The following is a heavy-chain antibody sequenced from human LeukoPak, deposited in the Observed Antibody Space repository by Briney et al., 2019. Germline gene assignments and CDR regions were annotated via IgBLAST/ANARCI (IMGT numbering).Heavy chain of an antibody. CDR2: ISYDGSNK. J-gene: IGHJ4*02. CDR1: GFTFRSYA. V-gene: IGHV3-30*04. D-gene: IGHD6-13*01. Sequence: GGSLRLSCAASGFTFRSYAMHWVRQAPGKGLEWVAVISYDGSNKYYADSVKGRFTISRVNSKNTLYLQMNSLRAEDTAVYYCARGRSRFSSTWYALDYWGQGTLVTVSS. CDR3: ARGRSRFSSTWYALDY.